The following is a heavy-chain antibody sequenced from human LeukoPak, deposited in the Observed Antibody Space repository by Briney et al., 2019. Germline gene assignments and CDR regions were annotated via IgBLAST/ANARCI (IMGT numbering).Heavy chain of an antibody. Sequence: SETLSLTCTVSGVSISSSNSYWGWIRQPPGKGLEWIGSIYYSGNTYYNASLKSQVSISIDTSKNQFSLKLTSVTAADTAVYYCARQDIVVVVAATPFDYWGQGTLVTVSS. J-gene: IGHJ4*02. V-gene: IGHV4-39*01. CDR2: IYYSGNT. D-gene: IGHD2-15*01. CDR3: ARQDIVVVVAATPFDY. CDR1: GVSISSSNSY.